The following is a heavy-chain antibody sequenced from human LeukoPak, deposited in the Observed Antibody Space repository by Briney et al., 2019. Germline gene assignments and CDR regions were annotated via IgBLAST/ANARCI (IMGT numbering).Heavy chain of an antibody. J-gene: IGHJ4*02. D-gene: IGHD3-22*01. V-gene: IGHV3-7*01. CDR3: ARGEEYDSSPLFGY. Sequence: GGSLRLSCAASGFTVSSNYMSWVRQAPGKGLEWVANIKQDGSEKYYVDSVKGRFTISRDNAKNSLYLQMNSLRAEDTAVYYCARGEEYDSSPLFGYWGQGTLVTVSS. CDR2: IKQDGSEK. CDR1: GFTVSSNY.